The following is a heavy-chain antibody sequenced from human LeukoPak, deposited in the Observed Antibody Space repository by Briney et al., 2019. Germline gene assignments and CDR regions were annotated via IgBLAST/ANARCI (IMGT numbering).Heavy chain of an antibody. D-gene: IGHD3-9*01. CDR1: GGSISSGDYY. CDR3: ARGPTGDYNLDY. J-gene: IGHJ4*02. CDR2: IYYSGST. Sequence: PSQTLSLTCTVSGGSISSGDYYWSWIRQPPGKGLEWIGYIYYSGSTNYNPSLKSRVTISVDTSKNQFSLKLSSVTAADTAVYYCARGPTGDYNLDYWGQGTLVTVSS. V-gene: IGHV4-30-4*08.